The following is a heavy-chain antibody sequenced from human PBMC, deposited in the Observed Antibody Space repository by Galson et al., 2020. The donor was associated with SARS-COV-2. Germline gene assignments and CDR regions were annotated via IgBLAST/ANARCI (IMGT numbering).Heavy chain of an antibody. V-gene: IGHV5-51*01. Sequence: GESLKISCKAFGYSFSSYWIGWVRQMPGKGLEWMGIINPDDSDVRYSPSFQGQVTISADKSISTAYLQWSSLKASDTAMYYCARPAGCYDILTGFHYYFDYWGQGTLVTLSS. CDR1: GYSFSSYW. CDR3: ARPAGCYDILTGFHYYFDY. CDR2: INPDDSDV. D-gene: IGHD3-9*01. J-gene: IGHJ4*02.